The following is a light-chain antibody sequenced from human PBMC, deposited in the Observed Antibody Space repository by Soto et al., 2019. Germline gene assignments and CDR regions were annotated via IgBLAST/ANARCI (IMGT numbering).Light chain of an antibody. Sequence: DIQMTQSPSSLSASVGDRVTITCRASQSISSYLNWYQQKPGKAPNLLIYTASSLQSGVPSRFTGSGSGTDFTPTISSLQPEDFATYYCQQSYRTPTFGQGTRLEIK. J-gene: IGKJ5*01. CDR2: TAS. CDR1: QSISSY. V-gene: IGKV1-39*01. CDR3: QQSYRTPT.